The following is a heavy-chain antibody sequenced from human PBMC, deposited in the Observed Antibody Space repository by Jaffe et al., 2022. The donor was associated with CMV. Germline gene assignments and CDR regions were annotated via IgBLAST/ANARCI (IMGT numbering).Heavy chain of an antibody. V-gene: IGHV1-69*09. J-gene: IGHJ2*01. D-gene: IGHD2-21*02. CDR3: ARNWCGGDCYWYFDL. CDR2: IIPILGIA. CDR1: GGTFSSYA. Sequence: QVQLVQSGAEVKKPGSSVKVSCKASGGTFSSYAISWVRQAPGQGLEWMGRIIPILGIANYAQKFQGRVTITADKSTSTAYMELSSLRSEDTAVYYCARNWCGGDCYWYFDLWGRGTLVTVSS.